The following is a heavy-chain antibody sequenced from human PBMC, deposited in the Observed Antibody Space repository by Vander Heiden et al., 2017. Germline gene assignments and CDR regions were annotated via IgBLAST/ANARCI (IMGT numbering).Heavy chain of an antibody. CDR3: ARDHFSGFDY. Sequence: QVQLQESGPGLVKPSQTLSLTCTVSGGSISSGGYYWSWIRQHPGKGLEWIGNIHNSGSTYDNPSLKSRVTISVDTSKNQFSLKLSSVTAADTAVYYCARDHFSGFDYWGQGTLVTVSS. CDR2: IHNSGST. J-gene: IGHJ4*02. D-gene: IGHD3-3*02. V-gene: IGHV4-31*03. CDR1: GGSISSGGYY.